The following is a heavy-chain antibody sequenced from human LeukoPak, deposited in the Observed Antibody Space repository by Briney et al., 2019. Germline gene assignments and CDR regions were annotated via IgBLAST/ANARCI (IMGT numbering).Heavy chain of an antibody. CDR3: ARERRIDAFDI. Sequence: ASVKVSCKASGGTFSSYAINWVRQAPGQGLEWMGGIIPIFGTANYAQKFQGRVTITTDESTSTAYMELSSLRSEDTAVYYCARERRIDAFDIWGQGTMVTVSS. CDR2: IIPIFGTA. V-gene: IGHV1-69*05. J-gene: IGHJ3*02. D-gene: IGHD2-15*01. CDR1: GGTFSSYA.